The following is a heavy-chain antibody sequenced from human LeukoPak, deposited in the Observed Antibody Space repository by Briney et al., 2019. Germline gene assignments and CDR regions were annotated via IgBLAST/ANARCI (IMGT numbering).Heavy chain of an antibody. CDR3: ASLSGSYPIQSDYYYYYMDV. J-gene: IGHJ6*03. V-gene: IGHV3-21*01. D-gene: IGHD1-26*01. CDR1: GFTFSSYS. Sequence: PGGSLRLSCAASGFTFSSYSMNWVRQAPGKGLEWVSSISSSSSYIYYADSVKGRFTISRDNAKNSLYLQMNSLRAEDTAVYYCASLSGSYPIQSDYYYYYMDVWGKGTTVTVSS. CDR2: ISSSSSYI.